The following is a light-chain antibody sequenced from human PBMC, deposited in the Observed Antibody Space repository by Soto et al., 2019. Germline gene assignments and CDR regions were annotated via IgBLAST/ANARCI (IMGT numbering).Light chain of an antibody. J-gene: IGKJ1*01. CDR1: QGISNY. Sequence: DIQMTQSPSSLSASVGDRVTITCRASQGISNYLAWYQQKPGKVPMLLIYAASTLQSGLPSRFSGSGSGTDFTLTISRLQPEDVATYYRQKNNWAPWTFGQGTQVEIK. CDR3: QKNNWAPWT. CDR2: AAS. V-gene: IGKV1-27*01.